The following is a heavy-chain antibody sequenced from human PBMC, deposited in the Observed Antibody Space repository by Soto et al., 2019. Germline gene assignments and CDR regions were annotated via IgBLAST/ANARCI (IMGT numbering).Heavy chain of an antibody. J-gene: IGHJ5*01. CDR2: MNPRSGNT. CDR3: ARGDSFTSSWYWFDS. CDR1: GYTFITYE. D-gene: IGHD6-13*01. V-gene: IGHV1-8*01. Sequence: QVQLVQSGAELKKPGASVKVSCKTSGYTFITYEITWVRQATGQGLEWMGWMNPRSGNTGYAQKFQGRVAMTRNTSINTAYLELTALTSEDTAGYYCARGDSFTSSWYWFDSWGQGILVTFSS.